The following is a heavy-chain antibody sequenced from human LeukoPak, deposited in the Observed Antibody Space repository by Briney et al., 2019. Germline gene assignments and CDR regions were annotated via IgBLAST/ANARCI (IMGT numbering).Heavy chain of an antibody. Sequence: GGSLRLSCAASGFTFSSYAMHWVRQAPGKGLEWVAVISYDGSNKYYADSVKGRFTISRDNSKNTLYLQMNSLRAEDTAVYYCARDRTMIGPNWFDPWGQGTLVTVSS. J-gene: IGHJ5*02. CDR1: GFTFSSYA. V-gene: IGHV3-30-3*01. CDR2: ISYDGSNK. CDR3: ARDRTMIGPNWFDP. D-gene: IGHD3-22*01.